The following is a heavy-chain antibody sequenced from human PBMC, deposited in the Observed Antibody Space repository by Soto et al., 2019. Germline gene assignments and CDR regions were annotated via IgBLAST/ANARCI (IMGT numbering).Heavy chain of an antibody. J-gene: IGHJ5*02. V-gene: IGHV4-38-2*02. Sequence: PSETLSLTCTVSGYSINSDDYWGWIRQPPGKGLEWIASTYHSVSTFYNPSLRSRVTISIDTSKNQFSLRLTAVTAADTAMYYFAMEAGGAWGRISLFGSWRQGPLITVSS. CDR1: GYSINSDDY. D-gene: IGHD3-16*01. CDR2: TYHSVST. CDR3: AMEAGGAWGRISLFGS.